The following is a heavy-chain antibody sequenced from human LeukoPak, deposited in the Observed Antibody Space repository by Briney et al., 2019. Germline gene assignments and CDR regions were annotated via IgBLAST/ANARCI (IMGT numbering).Heavy chain of an antibody. CDR2: ISSSSGTI. CDR3: ARDTTSNRYWSY. CDR1: GFTFSDYS. V-gene: IGHV3-48*02. J-gene: IGHJ4*02. Sequence: PGGSLRLSCAASGFTFSDYSMNWVRQAPGRGLEWVSYISSSSGTIYYADSVKGRFTISRDNAKNSLYLQMNRLRDEDTAVYYCARDTTSNRYWSYWGQGTLVTVSS. D-gene: IGHD6-13*01.